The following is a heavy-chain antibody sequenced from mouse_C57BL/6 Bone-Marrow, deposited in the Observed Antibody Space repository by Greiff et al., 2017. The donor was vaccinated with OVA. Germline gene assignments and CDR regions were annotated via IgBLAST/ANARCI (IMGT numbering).Heavy chain of an antibody. CDR1: GFNIKDDY. D-gene: IGHD4-1*01. Sequence: VQLKQSGAELVRPGASVKLSCTASGFNIKDDYMHWVKQRPEQGLEWIGWIDPENGDTEYASKFQGKATITADTSSNTAYLQLSSLTSEDTAVYYCTTWGIFAYWGQGTLVTVSA. CDR3: TTWGIFAY. J-gene: IGHJ3*01. V-gene: IGHV14-4*01. CDR2: IDPENGDT.